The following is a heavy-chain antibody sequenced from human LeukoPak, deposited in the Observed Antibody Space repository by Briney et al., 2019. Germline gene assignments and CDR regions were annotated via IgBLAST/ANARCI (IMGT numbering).Heavy chain of an antibody. V-gene: IGHV4-30-2*01. D-gene: IGHD3-3*02. J-gene: IGHJ4*02. Sequence: SQTLSLTCAVSGGSISSGGYSWNWIRQPPGKGLEWIGYIYHSGITHYNPSLKSRVTISVDRSKNQFSLKLTSVTAADTALYYCGAGPAFFEYRGQGTLVTVSS. CDR2: IYHSGIT. CDR1: GGSISSGGYS. CDR3: GAGPAFFEY.